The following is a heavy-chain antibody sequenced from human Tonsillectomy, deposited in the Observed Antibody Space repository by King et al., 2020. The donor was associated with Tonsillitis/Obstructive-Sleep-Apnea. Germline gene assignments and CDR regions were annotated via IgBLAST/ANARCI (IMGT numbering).Heavy chain of an antibody. Sequence: QLQESGPGLVEPSETLSLTCTVSGGSISSYYWSWIRQPPGKGLECIGYIYYSGSTNYNPSLKSRVTISVDTSKNQFSLKLSSVTAADTAVYYCAREGAEMNAFDIWGPGAMVTVSS. V-gene: IGHV4-59*01. CDR1: GGSISSYY. J-gene: IGHJ3*02. D-gene: IGHD3-16*01. CDR3: AREGAEMNAFDI. CDR2: IYYSGST.